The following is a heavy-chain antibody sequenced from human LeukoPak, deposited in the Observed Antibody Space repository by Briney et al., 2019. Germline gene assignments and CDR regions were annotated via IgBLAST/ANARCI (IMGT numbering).Heavy chain of an antibody. D-gene: IGHD4-17*01. CDR3: ARHMPHYGDYSPWFDP. J-gene: IGHJ5*02. Sequence: SETLSLTCTVSGGSISSYYWSWIRQPPAKGLEWIGYIYYSGSTNYNPSLKSQVTISVDTSKNHFSLKLSSVTAADTAVYYCARHMPHYGDYSPWFDPWGHGTLVTVSS. V-gene: IGHV4-59*08. CDR1: GGSISSYY. CDR2: IYYSGST.